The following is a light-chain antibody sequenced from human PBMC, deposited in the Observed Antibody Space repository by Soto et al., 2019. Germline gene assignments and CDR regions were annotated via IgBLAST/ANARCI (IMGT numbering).Light chain of an antibody. CDR3: QQLNTYPLFT. CDR1: QDISRY. V-gene: IGKV1-9*01. CDR2: AAS. J-gene: IGKJ3*01. Sequence: DIQLTQSPSFLSASVGDRVTITCRASQDISRYLAWYQQKAGKAPKLLIYAASTVQKGVTSRFSGSGSGTEFTLTISSLQPDDFATYYCQQLNTYPLFTFGPGNEVDI.